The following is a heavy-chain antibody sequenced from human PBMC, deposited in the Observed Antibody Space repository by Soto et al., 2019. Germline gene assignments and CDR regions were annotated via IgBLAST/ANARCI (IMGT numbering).Heavy chain of an antibody. CDR3: ARRPKNYGGKACYFDY. Sequence: TSETLSLTCTVSGGSISSSSYYWGWIRQPPGKGLECIGSIYYSGSTYYNPSLKSRVTISVDTSKNQFSLKLSSVTAADTAVYYCARRPKNYGGKACYFDYWGQGTLVTVSS. J-gene: IGHJ4*02. D-gene: IGHD4-17*01. V-gene: IGHV4-39*01. CDR2: IYYSGST. CDR1: GGSISSSSYY.